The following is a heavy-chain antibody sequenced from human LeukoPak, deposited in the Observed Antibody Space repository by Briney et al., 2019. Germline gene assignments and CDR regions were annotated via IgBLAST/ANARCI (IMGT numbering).Heavy chain of an antibody. CDR2: ISGSGGST. D-gene: IGHD6-13*01. CDR3: AKDPVYGSSWLLDY. V-gene: IGHV3-23*01. CDR1: GFTFSSYA. Sequence: GGSLRLSCAASGFTFSSYAMSWVRQAPGKGLEWVSAISGSGGSTYYADSVKGRFTISRDNSKNTLYLQMNSLRAEDTAVYYCAKDPVYGSSWLLDYWGQGTLVTVSS. J-gene: IGHJ4*02.